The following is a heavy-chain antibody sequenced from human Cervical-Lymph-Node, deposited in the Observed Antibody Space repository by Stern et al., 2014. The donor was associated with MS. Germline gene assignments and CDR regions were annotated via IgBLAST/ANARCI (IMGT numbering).Heavy chain of an antibody. CDR3: ARAPYFYGSGSFG. V-gene: IGHV4-4*02. D-gene: IGHD3-10*01. Sequence: QVQLQESGPGLVKPSGTLSLTCAVSGGSITRANWWTWVRQTPGKGLEWIGEIYHSGNTNYNPSLKSRVTISMDKSKNYFSLKLNSGTAADTAVYYCARAPYFYGSGSFGWGQGILVTVSS. CDR1: GGSITRANW. CDR2: IYHSGNT. J-gene: IGHJ4*02.